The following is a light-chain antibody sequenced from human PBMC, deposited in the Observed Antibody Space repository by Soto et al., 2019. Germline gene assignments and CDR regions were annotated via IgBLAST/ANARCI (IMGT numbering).Light chain of an antibody. CDR1: QYVTGRY. CDR3: QQYGSSPLT. J-gene: IGKJ4*01. CDR2: LAS. V-gene: IGKV3-20*01. Sequence: EIVLTQSPGTLSLSPGERATLSCRASQYVTGRYLAWYQQKPGQAPRLLIYLASSRATGIPDRFSGSGSGTDFTLTISRLEPEDFAVYYCQQYGSSPLTFGGGTKVEIK.